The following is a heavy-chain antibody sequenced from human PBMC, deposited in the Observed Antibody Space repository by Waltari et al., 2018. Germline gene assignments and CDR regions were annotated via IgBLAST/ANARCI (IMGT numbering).Heavy chain of an antibody. V-gene: IGHV3-7*03. Sequence: EVQLVESGGGLVQPGGALRLSCAASGFRFSDFWMGWVSQAPEKGVEWVATMNQDGSAKLYVDSVRGRFTVSRDNAKNSLFLQMNSLRAEDTAVYYCARVAWGLGQDNWGQGTLVTVSS. D-gene: IGHD3-16*01. CDR2: MNQDGSAK. CDR1: GFRFSDFW. CDR3: ARVAWGLGQDN. J-gene: IGHJ4*02.